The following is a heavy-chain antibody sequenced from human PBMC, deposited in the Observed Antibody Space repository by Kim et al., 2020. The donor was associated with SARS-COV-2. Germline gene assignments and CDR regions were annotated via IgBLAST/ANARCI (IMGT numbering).Heavy chain of an antibody. J-gene: IGHJ4*02. D-gene: IGHD6-13*01. Sequence: IANYAQKVQGRVTITADKSTSTGYMELSSLRSEDTAVYYCAPTESRWAGYWGQGTLVTVSS. CDR2: IA. CDR3: APTESRWAGY. V-gene: IGHV1-69*02.